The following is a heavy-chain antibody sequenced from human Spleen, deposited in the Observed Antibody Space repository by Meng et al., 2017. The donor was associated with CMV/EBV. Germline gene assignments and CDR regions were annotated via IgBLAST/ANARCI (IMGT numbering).Heavy chain of an antibody. Sequence: CKASGYTFTSYGISWVRQAPGQGLEWMGWISAYNGSTNYAQKLQGRVTMTTDTSTSTAYMELRSLRSDDTAVYYCARTLYSSSWSDYWGQGTLVTVSS. CDR1: GYTFTSYG. CDR2: ISAYNGST. CDR3: ARTLYSSSWSDY. D-gene: IGHD6-13*01. J-gene: IGHJ4*02. V-gene: IGHV1-18*01.